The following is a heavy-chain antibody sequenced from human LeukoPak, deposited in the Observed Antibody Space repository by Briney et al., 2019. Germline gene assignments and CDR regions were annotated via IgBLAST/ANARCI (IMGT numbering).Heavy chain of an antibody. Sequence: GGSLRLSCAASVFTFSSYAMSWVRQAPGKRLKWVSAISGGAGSTYYADSVKGRFTISRDNSKNTLYLQMNSLRAEDTAVYYCAKAPSQYCSGGSCYPFDYWGQGTLVTVSS. CDR3: AKAPSQYCSGGSCYPFDY. J-gene: IGHJ4*02. V-gene: IGHV3-23*01. D-gene: IGHD2-15*01. CDR2: ISGGAGST. CDR1: VFTFSSYA.